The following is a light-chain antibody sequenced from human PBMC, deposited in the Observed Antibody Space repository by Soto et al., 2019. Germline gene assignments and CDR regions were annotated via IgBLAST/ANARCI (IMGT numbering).Light chain of an antibody. CDR1: QSVSSSY. J-gene: IGKJ1*01. CDR2: ASS. V-gene: IGKV3-20*01. Sequence: EIVLTQSPGTLSFSPGERATLSCRASQSVSSSYLAWYQQKPGQAPRLFIYASSIRATGIPDRFSGSGSGTDFTITISRLEAEDFAAYYCQQYGLSPRTFGRGTKVEIK. CDR3: QQYGLSPRT.